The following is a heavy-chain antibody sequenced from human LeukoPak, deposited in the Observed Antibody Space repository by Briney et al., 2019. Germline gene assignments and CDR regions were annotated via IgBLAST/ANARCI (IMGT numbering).Heavy chain of an antibody. Sequence: PSETLSLTCTVSGDSIRSSGCYWGWLGQPPGMGLEWIGSIHSSGTTYFNPSLRGRVTISVDASKNQFSLKLSSVAAADTAIYYCARTYSSGQGAYYWGQGTLVTVSS. CDR3: ARTYSSGQGAYY. D-gene: IGHD3-22*01. CDR2: IHSSGTT. J-gene: IGHJ4*02. CDR1: GDSIRSSGCY. V-gene: IGHV4-39*07.